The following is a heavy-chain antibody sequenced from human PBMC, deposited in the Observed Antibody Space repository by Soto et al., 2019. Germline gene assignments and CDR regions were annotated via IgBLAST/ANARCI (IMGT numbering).Heavy chain of an antibody. D-gene: IGHD3-3*01. V-gene: IGHV3-48*03. CDR2: ISSSGSTI. CDR1: GFAFVSYE. Sequence: PGGSLKLSCATSGFAFVSYEMKWVSEAPGQGLEWVSYISSSGSTIYYADSVKGRFTISRDNAKNSLYLQMNSLRAEDTAVYYCARDPGITIFGARTALFDYWGQGT. CDR3: ARDPGITIFGARTALFDY. J-gene: IGHJ4*02.